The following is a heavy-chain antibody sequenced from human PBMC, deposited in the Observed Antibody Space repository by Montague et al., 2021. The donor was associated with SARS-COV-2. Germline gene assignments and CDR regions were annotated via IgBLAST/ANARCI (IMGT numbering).Heavy chain of an antibody. Sequence: CAISGDSDGIEEARCRWEKQTPERQFGQQGRTYYRSERNNDYAESVKSRIAIDPDTSKHQFSLHLNSVTPEDTAVYYCARIPVGSKYYFDFWGQGTLVTVSS. D-gene: IGHD2-2*01. CDR2: TYYRSERNN. CDR3: ARIPVGSKYYFDF. J-gene: IGHJ4*02. CDR1: GDSDGIEEAR. V-gene: IGHV6-1*01.